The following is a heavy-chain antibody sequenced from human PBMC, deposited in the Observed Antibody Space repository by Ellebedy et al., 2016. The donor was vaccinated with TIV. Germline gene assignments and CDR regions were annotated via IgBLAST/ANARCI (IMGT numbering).Heavy chain of an antibody. Sequence: GESLKISXAASGFAFAGYAMTWVRQAPGKGLEWVSAISGNGVTSYYADSVKGRFTISRDNSKNTLYLQMHSLRAEDTAVYFCAKDRVMTTVTTSPAFYFDSWGQGTLLTVSS. CDR3: AKDRVMTTVTTSPAFYFDS. CDR2: ISGNGVTS. CDR1: GFAFAGYA. J-gene: IGHJ4*02. V-gene: IGHV3-23*01. D-gene: IGHD4-17*01.